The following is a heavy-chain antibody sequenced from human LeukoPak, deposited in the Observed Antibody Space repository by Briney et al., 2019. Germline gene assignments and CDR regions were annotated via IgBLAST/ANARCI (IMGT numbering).Heavy chain of an antibody. J-gene: IGHJ3*02. CDR2: IRYDGSNK. D-gene: IGHD3-22*01. Sequence: GGSLRLSCAASGFTFSSYGMHWVRQAPGKGLEWVAFIRYDGSNKYYADSVKGRFTISRDNAKNSLYLQMNSLRAEDTAVYYCAREAYYYDSSGYYSHAFDIWGQGTMVTVSS. CDR3: AREAYYYDSSGYYSHAFDI. CDR1: GFTFSSYG. V-gene: IGHV3-30*02.